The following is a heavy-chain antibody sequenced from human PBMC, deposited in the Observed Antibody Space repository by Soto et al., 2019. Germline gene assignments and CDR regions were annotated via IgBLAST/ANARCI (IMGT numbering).Heavy chain of an antibody. CDR3: AGAPSRWHCGGGSCSGHWFDP. CDR2: INHSGST. Sequence: QVHLQQWGAGLLKPSETLSLTCAVYGVSFSDYFWTWIRQPPGKGLEWIGEINHSGSTNYNPSLKSRVTVSVETSKNQFSLKLSSVTAADTAVYYCAGAPSRWHCGGGSCSGHWFDPWGQGTLVTVSS. V-gene: IGHV4-34*01. J-gene: IGHJ5*02. D-gene: IGHD2-15*01. CDR1: GVSFSDYF.